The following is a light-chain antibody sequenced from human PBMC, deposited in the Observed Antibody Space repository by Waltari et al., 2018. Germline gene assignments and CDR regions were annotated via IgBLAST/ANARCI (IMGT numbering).Light chain of an antibody. V-gene: IGKV2-30*02. Sequence: VMTQSPLSLPVTLGQPASISCRPSQSLVHSAGNTYLNWFQQRPGQAPRLLIYDASNRATGIPARFSGSGSGTDFTLTISSLEPEDFAVYYCQQRSNWPTITFGQGTRLEIK. CDR1: QSLVHSAGNTY. J-gene: IGKJ5*01. CDR2: DAS. CDR3: QQRSNWPTIT.